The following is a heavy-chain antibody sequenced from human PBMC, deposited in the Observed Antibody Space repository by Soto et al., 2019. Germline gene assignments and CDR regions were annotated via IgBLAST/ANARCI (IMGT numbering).Heavy chain of an antibody. CDR2: ISGSGGST. CDR1: GFTFSSYA. J-gene: IGHJ4*02. Sequence: EVQLLESGGGLVQPGGSLRLSCAASGFTFSSYAMNWVRQAPGKGLEWVSVISGSGGSTYYADSVKGRFTISRDNSKNTLYLQMNSLSAEDTAVYYCARRSSSGYFDYWGQGPLVTVSS. V-gene: IGHV3-23*01. CDR3: ARRSSSGYFDY. D-gene: IGHD6-13*01.